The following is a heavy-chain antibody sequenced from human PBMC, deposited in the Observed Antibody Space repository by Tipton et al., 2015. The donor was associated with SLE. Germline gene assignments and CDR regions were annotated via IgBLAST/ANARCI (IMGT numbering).Heavy chain of an antibody. D-gene: IGHD5-18*01. Sequence: TLSLTCAVSGGSISSSNWWSWVRQPPGKGLEWIGEIYHSGSTNYNPSLKSRVTISVDKSKNQFSLKLSSVTAADTAVHYCARGGTAMAYWYFDLWGRGTLVTVSS. CDR1: GGSISSSNW. CDR3: ARGGTAMAYWYFDL. CDR2: IYHSGST. V-gene: IGHV4-4*02. J-gene: IGHJ2*01.